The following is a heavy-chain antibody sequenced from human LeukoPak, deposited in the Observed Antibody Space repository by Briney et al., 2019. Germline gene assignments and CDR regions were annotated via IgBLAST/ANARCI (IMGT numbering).Heavy chain of an antibody. D-gene: IGHD6-19*01. CDR3: ARSTYSSGRGWFDP. CDR2: MNPNGGST. CDR1: GYTFTSYF. J-gene: IGHJ5*02. V-gene: IGHV1-46*01. Sequence: ASVNVSCKASGYTFTSYFIHWVRQAPGQGLEWMGIMNPNGGSTTYAQTFQGRVTMTRNTSTSTVYMDLSSLRSEDTAVYYCARSTYSSGRGWFDPWGQGTLVTVSS.